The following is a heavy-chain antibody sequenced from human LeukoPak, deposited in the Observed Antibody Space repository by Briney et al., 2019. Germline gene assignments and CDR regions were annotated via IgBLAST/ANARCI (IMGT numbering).Heavy chain of an antibody. J-gene: IGHJ4*02. CDR1: GGTFSSYA. CDR2: IIPIFGTA. D-gene: IGHD4-23*01. Sequence: ASVKVSCKAAGGTFSSYAISWVRQAPGQGLEWMGVIIPIFGTANYAQKFQGRVTITADESTSTAYMELSSLRSEDTAVYYCASRTEGGYGGKRRNQFDYWGQGTLVTVSS. CDR3: ASRTEGGYGGKRRNQFDY. V-gene: IGHV1-69*13.